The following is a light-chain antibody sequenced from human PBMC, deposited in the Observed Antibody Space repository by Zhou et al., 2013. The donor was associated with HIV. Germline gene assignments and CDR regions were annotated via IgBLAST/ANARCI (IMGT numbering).Light chain of an antibody. J-gene: IGKJ4*01. V-gene: IGKV1-9*01. CDR2: GAS. CDR1: QHIGTY. CDR3: QRLNSYPLT. Sequence: DIQLTQSPSFLSASVGDRVSITCRASQHIGTYLAWYQQKPGKAPKLLIYGASTLQSGVPSRFSGSGSGTEFTLTVSSLQPEDFATYYCQRLNSYPLTFGGGTKVEIK.